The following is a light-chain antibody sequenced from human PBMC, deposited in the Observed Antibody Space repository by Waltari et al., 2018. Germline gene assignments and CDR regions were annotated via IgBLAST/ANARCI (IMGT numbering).Light chain of an antibody. CDR1: KSVFQRSKNRNY. V-gene: IGKV4-1*01. CDR2: WES. J-gene: IGKJ1*01. CDR3: QQDTVVPRS. Sequence: DIVITQSPESLAVSLGETATISSKSRKSVFQRSKNRNYLAWFQQKPGHPPTLLFYWESTREFGVHERFGGIGSGTDSSLTISSRNPEDVAITSCQQDTVVPRSFGQGTKVQI.